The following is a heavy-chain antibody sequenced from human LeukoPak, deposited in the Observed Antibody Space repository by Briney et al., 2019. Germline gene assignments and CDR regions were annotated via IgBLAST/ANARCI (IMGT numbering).Heavy chain of an antibody. CDR2: ISSSSTTI. CDR3: ARVRKDYDRSGSYYFDY. Sequence: GGSLRLSCAASGFTISIYNMNWVRQAPGKGLEWVSYISSSSTTIYYADSVKGRFTISRDNAKNSLYLQMNSLRAEDTAVYYCARVRKDYDRSGSYYFDYWGQGTLVTVSS. CDR1: GFTISIYN. J-gene: IGHJ4*02. V-gene: IGHV3-48*01. D-gene: IGHD3-22*01.